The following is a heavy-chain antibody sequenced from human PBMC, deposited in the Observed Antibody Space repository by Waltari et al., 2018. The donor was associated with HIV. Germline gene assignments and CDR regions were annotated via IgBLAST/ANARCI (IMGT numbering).Heavy chain of an antibody. CDR2: LKSKADGRTT. CDR1: GFTFTNAW. D-gene: IGHD2-2*01. J-gene: IGHJ3*02. Sequence: EVQLVESGGDLVKPGGSLRLSCAGSGFTFTNAWLNWVRQAPGKGLEWVGRLKSKADGRTTDYAAPVKGRFIVSRDDSKNTLYLQMNSLKTDDTAVYYCATCTAAGAFDSWGQGTMVTGSS. CDR3: ATCTAAGAFDS. V-gene: IGHV3-15*01.